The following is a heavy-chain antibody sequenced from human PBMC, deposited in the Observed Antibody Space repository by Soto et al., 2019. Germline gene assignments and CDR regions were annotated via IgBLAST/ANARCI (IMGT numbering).Heavy chain of an antibody. CDR1: GYTFTHYY. J-gene: IGHJ4*02. CDR3: ARAGHILANIAAAVDY. D-gene: IGHD6-13*01. Sequence: AASVKVSCKASGYTFTHYYIHWVRQAPGQGLEWMGIINPNGGITTYAQKFRAGFSMTRDTSTSTVYLELSSLRSEDSAVYYCARAGHILANIAAAVDYWGQGTLVTVSS. CDR2: INPNGGIT. V-gene: IGHV1-46*01.